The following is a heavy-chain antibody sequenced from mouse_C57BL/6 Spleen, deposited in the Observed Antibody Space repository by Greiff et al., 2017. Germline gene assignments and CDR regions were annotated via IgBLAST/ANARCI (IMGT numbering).Heavy chain of an antibody. CDR3: ARHDGNLPHFDY. D-gene: IGHD2-1*01. Sequence: VQLKESGGDLVKPGGSLKLSCAASGFTFSSYGMSWVRQTPDKRLEWVATISSGGSYTYYPDSVKGRFTISRDNAKNTLYLQMSSLKSEDTAMYYCARHDGNLPHFDYWGQGTTLTVSS. J-gene: IGHJ2*01. CDR1: GFTFSSYG. V-gene: IGHV5-6*01. CDR2: ISSGGSYT.